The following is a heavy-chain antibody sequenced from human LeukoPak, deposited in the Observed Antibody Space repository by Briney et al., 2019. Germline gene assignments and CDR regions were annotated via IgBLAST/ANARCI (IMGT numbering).Heavy chain of an antibody. V-gene: IGHV6-1*01. D-gene: IGHD5-24*01. CDR2: TYYRSKWYN. Sequence: PSQTLSLTCAISGDSVSSNSAAWNWIRQSPSRGLEWLGRTYYRSKWYNDYAVSVKSRITINPDTSKNQFSLQLNSVTPEDTAVYYCARGVRDGYNSHNTPIDYWGQGTLVTVSS. CDR1: GDSVSSNSAA. CDR3: ARGVRDGYNSHNTPIDY. J-gene: IGHJ4*02.